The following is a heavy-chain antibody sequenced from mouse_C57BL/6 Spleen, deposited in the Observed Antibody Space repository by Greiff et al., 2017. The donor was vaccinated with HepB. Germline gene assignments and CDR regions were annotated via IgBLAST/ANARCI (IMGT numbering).Heavy chain of an antibody. J-gene: IGHJ3*01. CDR1: GFTFSSYA. Sequence: EVMLVESGGGLVKPGGSLKLSCAASGFTFSSYAMSWVRQTPEKRLEWVATISDGGSYTYYPDNVKGRFTISRDNAKNNLYLQMSHLKSEDTAMYYCARGGVYDFAYWGQGTLVTVSA. V-gene: IGHV5-4*03. D-gene: IGHD2-3*01. CDR2: ISDGGSYT. CDR3: ARGGVYDFAY.